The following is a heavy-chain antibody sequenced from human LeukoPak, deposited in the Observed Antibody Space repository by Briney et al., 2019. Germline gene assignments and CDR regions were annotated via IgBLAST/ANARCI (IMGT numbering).Heavy chain of an antibody. CDR3: ARESSGRSLNY. CDR1: GFTFSSYS. V-gene: IGHV3-7*01. CDR2: INEDGTGK. D-gene: IGHD1-26*01. J-gene: IGHJ4*02. Sequence: GGSLRLSCAASGFTFSSYSMNWVRQAPGKGLEWVANINEDGTGKYYVDSVKGRFTLSRDTAENSLYLQMNSLRAEDTGIYYCARESSGRSLNYWGQGTQVTVSS.